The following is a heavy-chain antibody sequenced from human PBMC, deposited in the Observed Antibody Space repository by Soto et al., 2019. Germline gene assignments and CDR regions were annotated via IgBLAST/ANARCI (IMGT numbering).Heavy chain of an antibody. CDR3: ARAVVVDRGDFGAIDI. J-gene: IGHJ3*02. D-gene: IGHD2-15*01. CDR1: GFTFSTYW. CDR2: IKQDGSEK. V-gene: IGHV3-7*01. Sequence: EVQMVESGGGLVQPGGSLRLSCAASGFTFSTYWMTWVRRAPGKGLEWVANIKQDGSEKYDVDSVKGRFTISRDNAKNSVYLQMSSLSAEDTAVYCCARAVVVDRGDFGAIDIWGQGTMVTVSS.